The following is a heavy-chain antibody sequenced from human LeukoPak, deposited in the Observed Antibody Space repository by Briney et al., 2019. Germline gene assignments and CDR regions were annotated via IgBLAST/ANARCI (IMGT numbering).Heavy chain of an antibody. J-gene: IGHJ3*01. CDR3: VKDYCHGVFCPSPFSASGARETLVPFPSPPP. CDR1: GFTVSSHA. D-gene: IGHD2-15*01. V-gene: IGHV3-23*01. Sequence: GGSLRLSCAVSGFTVSSHAMSWVRQASGKGLEWVSLIGGAGDTFYADSVKGRFVLSRDNSRNTVYLQMNSLRAEDTATYYCVKDYCHGVFCPSPFSASGARETLVPFPSPPPRGQW. CDR2: IGGAGDT.